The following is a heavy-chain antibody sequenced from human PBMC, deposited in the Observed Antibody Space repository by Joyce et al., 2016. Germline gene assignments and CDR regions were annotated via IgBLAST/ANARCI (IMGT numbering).Heavy chain of an antibody. D-gene: IGHD3-10*01. J-gene: IGHJ1*01. CDR3: ARARRGIILARGEMGEYLQH. CDR1: GGSLSGYY. V-gene: IGHV4-34*01. Sequence: QVQLQEWGAGLLKPSETLSLTCAVYGGSLSGYYWSWIRQAPGMGLEWLGEVNDRGRTNYNPYLKSRATTSMDTSKNQFSLRLTTVTAADTAVYFCARARRGIILARGEMGEYLQHWGRGTVVIVSS. CDR2: VNDRGRT.